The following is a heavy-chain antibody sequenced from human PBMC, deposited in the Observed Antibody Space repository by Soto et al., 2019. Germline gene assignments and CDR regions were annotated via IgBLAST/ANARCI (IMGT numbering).Heavy chain of an antibody. CDR1: GGTFSSYA. Sequence: QVQLVQSGAEVKKPGSSVKVSCKASGGTFSSYAISWVRQAPGQGLEWMGGIIPIFGTANYAQKFQGRVTITADESTGTAYMELSSLRSEDTAVYYCAREPRYCSGGSCSWYYFDYWGQGTLVTVSS. D-gene: IGHD2-15*01. J-gene: IGHJ4*02. CDR3: AREPRYCSGGSCSWYYFDY. V-gene: IGHV1-69*01. CDR2: IIPIFGTA.